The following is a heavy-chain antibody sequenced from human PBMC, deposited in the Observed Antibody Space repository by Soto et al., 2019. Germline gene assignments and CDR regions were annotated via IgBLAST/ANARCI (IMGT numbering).Heavy chain of an antibody. CDR3: ARGLFGYDDGSYPSPDNWFDP. Sequence: SGTLSLTCSVSGCSMSIGSHYWNWIRQSAGKVLESPGFVDYSGTTYYNPALNSRVTISVDRAKSQFSLQRKSVTAADTAVYFCARGLFGYDDGSYPSPDNWFDPWSQGTLVTVSS. V-gene: IGHV4-30-2*06. D-gene: IGHD3-22*01. CDR1: GCSMSIGSHY. J-gene: IGHJ5*02. CDR2: VDYSGTT.